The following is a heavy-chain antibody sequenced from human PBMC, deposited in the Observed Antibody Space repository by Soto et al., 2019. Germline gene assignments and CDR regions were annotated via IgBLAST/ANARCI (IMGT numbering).Heavy chain of an antibody. Sequence: QVQLVQSGAEVKKPGASVKVSCKASGYTFTSDYMHWVRQAPGQGLEWMGRIKPSDGSTIYSQIFQGRFSVTRDMSTTTVHMELSSLRSEDTAVYYCAREVFVGVVATAYWGQGTLVTVSS. CDR2: IKPSDGST. CDR3: AREVFVGVVATAY. D-gene: IGHD3-3*01. V-gene: IGHV1-46*01. CDR1: GYTFTSDY. J-gene: IGHJ4*02.